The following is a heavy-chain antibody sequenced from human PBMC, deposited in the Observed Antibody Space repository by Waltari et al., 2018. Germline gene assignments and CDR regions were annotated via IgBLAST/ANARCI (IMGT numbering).Heavy chain of an antibody. CDR2: IKPNSGVT. Sequence: QVQLVQSGAEVKKPGASVKVSCEAAGCTFTGRYLHWVRQVPGQGLEWMGRIKPNSGVTDYAQKFQDRVTMTRDTSSSTAYMELSGLRSDDTAVYYCAREDTHSYYYFLDVWGKGTTVTVSS. V-gene: IGHV1-2*06. CDR1: GCTFTGRY. J-gene: IGHJ6*03. CDR3: AREDTHSYYYFLDV.